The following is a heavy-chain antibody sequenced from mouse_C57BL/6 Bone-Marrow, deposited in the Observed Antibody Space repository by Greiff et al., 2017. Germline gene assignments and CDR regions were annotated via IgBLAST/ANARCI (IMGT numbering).Heavy chain of an antibody. CDR1: GYTFTNYW. Sequence: VQLQQPGAELVKPGASVKLSCKASGYTFTNYWMHWVKQRPGQGLEWIGMMHPNGGSPDSNEKFKSEATLSVDKSSRTVYLELSSLTSEDSAVYYCARSFDYYDYTIDYWGQGTSVTVSS. V-gene: IGHV1-64*01. CDR3: ARSFDYYDYTIDY. J-gene: IGHJ4*01. D-gene: IGHD1-1*01. CDR2: MHPNGGSP.